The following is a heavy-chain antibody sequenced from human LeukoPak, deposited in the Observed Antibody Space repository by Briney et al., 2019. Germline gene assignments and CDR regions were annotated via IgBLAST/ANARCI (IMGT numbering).Heavy chain of an antibody. Sequence: SETLSLTCAIDGGSFSGYYWSWIREPPGKELEWIGEINHSGSTNYNPSLKSRVTISVDTSKNQFSLKLSSVTAADTAVYYCARVGGYTIFGDYDYWGQGTLVTVSS. CDR2: INHSGST. D-gene: IGHD3-3*01. CDR1: GGSFSGYY. J-gene: IGHJ4*02. V-gene: IGHV4-34*01. CDR3: ARVGGYTIFGDYDY.